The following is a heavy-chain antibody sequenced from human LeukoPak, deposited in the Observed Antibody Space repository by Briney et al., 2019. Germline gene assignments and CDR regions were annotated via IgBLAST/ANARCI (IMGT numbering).Heavy chain of an antibody. CDR1: GFTFSSYS. J-gene: IGHJ6*03. V-gene: IGHV3-48*01. Sequence: GGSLRLSCAASGFTFSSYSMNWVRQAPGKGLEWVSYISSSSSTIYYADSVKGRFTISRDNAKNSLYLQMNSLRAEDTAVYYCARVGPAYYYYYMDVWGKGTTVTASS. D-gene: IGHD3-16*01. CDR3: ARVGPAYYYYYMDV. CDR2: ISSSSSTI.